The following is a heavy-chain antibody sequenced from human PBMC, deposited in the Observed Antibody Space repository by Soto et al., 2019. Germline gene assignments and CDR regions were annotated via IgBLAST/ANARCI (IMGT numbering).Heavy chain of an antibody. CDR3: ARDSSRFPPTDYYMDV. V-gene: IGHV3-33*01. Sequence: GGSLRLSCAASGFTFSSYGMHWFRQAPGKGLEWVAVIWYDGSNKYYADSVKGRFTISRDNSKNTLYLQMNSLRAEDTAVYYCARDSSRFPPTDYYMDVWGKGTTVTVS. CDR2: IWYDGSNK. J-gene: IGHJ6*03. CDR1: GFTFSSYG. D-gene: IGHD3-10*01.